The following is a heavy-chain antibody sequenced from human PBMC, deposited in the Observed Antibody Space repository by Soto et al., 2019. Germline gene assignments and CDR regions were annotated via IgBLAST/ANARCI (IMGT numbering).Heavy chain of an antibody. V-gene: IGHV3-72*01. J-gene: IGHJ4*02. CDR1: GFTFSDYY. CDR2: TRNKANNYAA. D-gene: IGHD1-26*01. CDR3: ARDTGGSYDF. Sequence: PWGSLRLSCAASGFTFSDYYMDWVRQLPGMGLEWVGRTRNKANNYAAEYAPSVRGRFTISRHDSEDSMFLQLNSLKTEDTAVYYCARDTGGSYDFWGQGALVTVSS.